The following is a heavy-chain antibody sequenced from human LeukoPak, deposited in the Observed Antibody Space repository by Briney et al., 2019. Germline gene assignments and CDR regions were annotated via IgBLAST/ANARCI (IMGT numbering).Heavy chain of an antibody. D-gene: IGHD4-11*01. Sequence: SETLSLTCTVSGDSISSDYWSWIRQPPGKGLEWIGEIYHSGSTNYNPSLKSRVTISVDKSKNQFSLKLSSVTAADTAVYYCARGPVTTDYYYMDVWGKGTTVTVSS. J-gene: IGHJ6*03. V-gene: IGHV4-59*12. CDR1: GDSISSDY. CDR3: ARGPVTTDYYYMDV. CDR2: IYHSGST.